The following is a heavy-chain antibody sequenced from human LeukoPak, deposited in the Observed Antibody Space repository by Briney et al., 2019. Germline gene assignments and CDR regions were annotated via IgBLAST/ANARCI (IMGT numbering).Heavy chain of an antibody. CDR2: ISWNSGTI. CDR3: AKDHKVVSYHYGMDV. J-gene: IGHJ6*02. Sequence: PGRSLRLSCAASGFTFDDYAIHWVRQAPGKGLEWVSGISWNSGTIGYADSVKGRFTISRDNAKNSLYLQMNSLRAEDTALYYCAKDHKVVSYHYGMDVWGQGTTVTVSS. V-gene: IGHV3-9*01. CDR1: GFTFDDYA. D-gene: IGHD2-2*01.